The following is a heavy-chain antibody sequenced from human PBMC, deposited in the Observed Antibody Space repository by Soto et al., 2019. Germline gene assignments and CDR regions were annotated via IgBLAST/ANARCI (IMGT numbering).Heavy chain of an antibody. V-gene: IGHV3-23*01. CDR2: ISGSGGST. CDR1: GFTFSSYA. Sequence: GGSLRLSCAASGFTFSSYAMSWVRQAPGKGLEWVSAISGSGGSTYYADSVKGRFTISRDNSKNTLYLQMNSLRAEDTAVYYCAKDPGCCDSSSYFDYWGQGTLVTVSS. CDR3: AKDPGCCDSSSYFDY. J-gene: IGHJ4*02. D-gene: IGHD6-13*01.